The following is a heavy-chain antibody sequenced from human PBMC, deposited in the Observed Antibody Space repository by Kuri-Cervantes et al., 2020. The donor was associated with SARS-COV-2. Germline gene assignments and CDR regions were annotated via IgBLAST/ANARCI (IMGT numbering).Heavy chain of an antibody. CDR1: GYTFTSYG. Sequence: ASVKVSCKASGYTFTSYGISWVRQAPGQGLEWMGWISAYNGNTNYAQKLQGRVTMTRDTSISTAYMELSRLRSDDTAVYYCASFCSSTSCYAGPTEYFQHWGQGTLVTVSS. CDR3: ASFCSSTSCYAGPTEYFQH. J-gene: IGHJ1*01. V-gene: IGHV1-18*01. D-gene: IGHD2-2*01. CDR2: ISAYNGNT.